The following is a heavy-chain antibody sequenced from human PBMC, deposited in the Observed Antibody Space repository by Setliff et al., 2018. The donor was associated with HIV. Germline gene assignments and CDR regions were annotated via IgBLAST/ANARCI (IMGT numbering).Heavy chain of an antibody. Sequence: PGGSLRPSCAASGMTFSSYWMNWVRQAPGEGLEWVASINQDGSEEYYVDSVKGRFTISRDSAKNSLYLQVNSLRAEDTAVYYCARDPHWPGSGLFDYWGQGTLVTVSS. CDR1: GMTFSSYW. CDR3: ARDPHWPGSGLFDY. CDR2: INQDGSEE. V-gene: IGHV3-7*03. D-gene: IGHD1-1*01. J-gene: IGHJ4*02.